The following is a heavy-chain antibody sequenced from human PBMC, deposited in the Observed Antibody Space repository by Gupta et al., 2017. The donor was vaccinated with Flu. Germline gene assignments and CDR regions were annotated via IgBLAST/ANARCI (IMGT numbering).Heavy chain of an antibody. V-gene: IGHV6-1*01. J-gene: IGHJ4*02. CDR3: ARGVYGYDY. Sequence: NWIRQSPSRGLEWLGRTYYRSKWSNDYAVSVKSRITISADTSKNQFSLQLNSVTPEDTAVYYCARGVYGYDYWGQGTLVTVPS. CDR2: TYYRSKWSN. D-gene: IGHD5-18*01.